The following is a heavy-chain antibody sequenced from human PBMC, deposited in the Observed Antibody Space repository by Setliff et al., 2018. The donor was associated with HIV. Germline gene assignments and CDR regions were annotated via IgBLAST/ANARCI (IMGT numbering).Heavy chain of an antibody. CDR1: GYIFTNYA. CDR2: FNAGNLNT. Sequence: ASVKVSCKASGYIFTNYAIHWVRQAPGQRLEWMGGFNAGNLNTKYSQKFQGRVTFTGDTSASTTYMEVNSLRSEDTAIYYCARESSYLGAFDIWGQGTMVTVSS. J-gene: IGHJ3*02. CDR3: ARESSYLGAFDI. V-gene: IGHV1-3*01. D-gene: IGHD1-26*01.